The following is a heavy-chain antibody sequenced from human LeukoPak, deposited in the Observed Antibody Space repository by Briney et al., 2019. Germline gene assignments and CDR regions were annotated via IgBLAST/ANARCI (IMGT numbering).Heavy chain of an antibody. D-gene: IGHD6-19*01. J-gene: IGHJ4*02. V-gene: IGHV3-23*01. CDR3: AKGVIAVAGPRCYFDY. CDR1: GFTFSSYA. Sequence: GGSLRLSCAASGFTFSSYAMSWVRKAPGKGLEWVSAISGSGRSTYYADSVKGRFTISRDNSKDTLYLEMNSLRADDTAVYYCAKGVIAVAGPRCYFDYWGQGTLVTVSS. CDR2: ISGSGRST.